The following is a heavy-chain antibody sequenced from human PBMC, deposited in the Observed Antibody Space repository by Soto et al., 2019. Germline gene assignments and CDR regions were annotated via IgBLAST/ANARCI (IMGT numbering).Heavy chain of an antibody. D-gene: IGHD2-15*01. V-gene: IGHV2-5*02. CDR1: GFSLTTTGVG. CDR2: IYWDDDK. J-gene: IGHJ4*02. Sequence: QITLKESGPTLVKPTQPLTLTCTFSGFSLTTTGVGVGWIRQPPGKALECLALIYWDDDKRYSPSLKSRLTVTKDTPKNQVVLTMTNMDPVDTATYYCAHRLCDNRCYWDVGYFDFWGQGTLVTVSS. CDR3: AHRLCDNRCYWDVGYFDF.